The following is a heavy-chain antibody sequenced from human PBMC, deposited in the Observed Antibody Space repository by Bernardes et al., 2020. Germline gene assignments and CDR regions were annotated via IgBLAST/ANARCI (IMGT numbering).Heavy chain of an antibody. V-gene: IGHV3-20*01. Sequence: GGSLRLSCAASGFTFDDYGMSWVRQAPGKGLEWVSGINWNGGSTGYADSVKGRFTISRDNAKNSLYLQMNSLRAEDTALYHCARAYCSGGSCYSAYYGMDVWGKGTTVTVSS. D-gene: IGHD2-15*01. CDR1: GFTFDDYG. CDR2: INWNGGST. CDR3: ARAYCSGGSCYSAYYGMDV. J-gene: IGHJ6*04.